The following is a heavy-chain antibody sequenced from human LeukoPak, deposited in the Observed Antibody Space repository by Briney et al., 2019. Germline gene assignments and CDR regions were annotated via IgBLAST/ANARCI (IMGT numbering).Heavy chain of an antibody. V-gene: IGHV4-59*01. CDR3: ARDTRSYDTSGYYYFDY. J-gene: IGHJ4*02. Sequence: RPSETPSLTCSVSGASTTSYYWNWIRQAPGKGLEWIGYIYSDGTTSYSPSLRSRVTISIDTSRNQFSLKLSSVTAADAAVYYCARDTRSYDTSGYYYFDYWGQGALVTVSS. D-gene: IGHD3-22*01. CDR1: GASTTSYY. CDR2: IYSDGTT.